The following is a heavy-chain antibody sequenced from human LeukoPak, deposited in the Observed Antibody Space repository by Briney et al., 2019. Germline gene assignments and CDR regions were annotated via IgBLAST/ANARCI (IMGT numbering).Heavy chain of an antibody. CDR3: ARVRLGYSYGHFDY. J-gene: IGHJ4*02. V-gene: IGHV4-59*01. CDR1: GGSIINYY. CDR2: IYHTGST. Sequence: SETLSLTCTVSGGSIINYYWGWIRQPPGKGLEWIGYIYHTGSTNYNPSLKSRVTISVDTSKNQFSLKLSSVTAADTAVYYCARVRLGYSYGHFDYWGQGTLVTAYS. D-gene: IGHD5-18*01.